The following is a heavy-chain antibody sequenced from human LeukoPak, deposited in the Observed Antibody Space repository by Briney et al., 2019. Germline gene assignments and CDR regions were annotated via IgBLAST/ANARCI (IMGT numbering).Heavy chain of an antibody. D-gene: IGHD5-24*01. CDR1: GGSFSGYY. Sequence: SETLSITCAVYGGSFSGYYWSWIRQPPGKGLEWIGEINHSGSTNYNPSLKSRVTISVDTSKNQFSLKLSSVTAADTAVYYCASNNRLDGSYCYYGMDAWGQGTTVTVSS. J-gene: IGHJ6*02. CDR3: ASNNRLDGSYCYYGMDA. CDR2: INHSGST. V-gene: IGHV4-34*01.